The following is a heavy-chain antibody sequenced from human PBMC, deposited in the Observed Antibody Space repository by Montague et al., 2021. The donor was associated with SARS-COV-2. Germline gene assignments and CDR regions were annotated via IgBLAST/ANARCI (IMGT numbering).Heavy chain of an antibody. Sequence: RSLSLSASGFTFSSYAMHWVRQAPGKGLEWVAVISYDGSNKYYADSVKGRFTISRDNSKNTLYLQMNSLRAEDTAVYYCARSGSYRSYFDYWGQGTLVTVSS. D-gene: IGHD1-26*01. CDR1: GFTFSSYA. J-gene: IGHJ4*02. CDR3: ARSGSYRSYFDY. CDR2: ISYDGSNK. V-gene: IGHV3-30*04.